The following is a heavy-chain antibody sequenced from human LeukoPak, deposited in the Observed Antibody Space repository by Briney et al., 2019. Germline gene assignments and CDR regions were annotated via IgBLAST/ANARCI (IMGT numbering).Heavy chain of an antibody. CDR3: ARVYGDYADYSDY. V-gene: IGHV4-34*01. Sequence: SETLSLTCAVYGGSFSDYYWSWIRQPPGKGLEWIGEINHSGSTNYNPSLKSRVTISVDTSKNQFSLKLSSVTAADTAVYYCARVYGDYADYSDYWGQGTLVTVSS. CDR2: INHSGST. D-gene: IGHD4-17*01. J-gene: IGHJ4*02. CDR1: GGSFSDYY.